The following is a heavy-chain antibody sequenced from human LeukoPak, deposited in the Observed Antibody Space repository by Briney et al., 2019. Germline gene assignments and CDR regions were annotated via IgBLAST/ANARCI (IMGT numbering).Heavy chain of an antibody. CDR1: GFTTGFTFSSRW. CDR2: VKNDGTT. Sequence: GGSLRLSCAVSGFTTGFTFSSRWMHWVRQAPGKGLVWVSLVKNDGTTNYADSVKGRFTVSRDNAKNTMYLQMNNLRVEDTALYFCHPLGYTSNWGQGTLVTVSS. CDR3: HPLGYTSN. V-gene: IGHV3-74*01. J-gene: IGHJ4*02. D-gene: IGHD6-19*01.